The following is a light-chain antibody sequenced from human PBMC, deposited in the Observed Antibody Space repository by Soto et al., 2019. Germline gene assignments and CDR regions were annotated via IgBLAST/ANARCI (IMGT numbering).Light chain of an antibody. J-gene: IGLJ2*01. CDR2: EVS. CDR1: SSDVGAYNY. Sequence: QSVLTQPASVSGSPGQSITISCTGTSSDVGAYNYVSWYQQSPGNAPKLMISEVSNRPSGVSDRFSGSKSGNTASLTISGLQPEDEADYYCSAYNGSITPLVFGGGTKLTVL. CDR3: SAYNGSITPLV. V-gene: IGLV2-14*01.